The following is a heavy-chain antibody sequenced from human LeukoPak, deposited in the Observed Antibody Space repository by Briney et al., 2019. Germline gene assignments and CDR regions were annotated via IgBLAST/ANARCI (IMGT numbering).Heavy chain of an antibody. CDR1: GFTFRSHA. CDR3: AKDLTRGRSY. CDR2: IYENGGTT. V-gene: IGHV3-23*01. J-gene: IGHJ4*02. D-gene: IGHD1-26*01. Sequence: GGSLRLSCVGSGFTFRSHAMSWVRQAPEKGLEFVSGIYENGGTTYYADSVKGRFTVSRDNSNNTLYLQVNSLRAEDTAIYYCAKDLTRGRSYWGQGTLVTVSS.